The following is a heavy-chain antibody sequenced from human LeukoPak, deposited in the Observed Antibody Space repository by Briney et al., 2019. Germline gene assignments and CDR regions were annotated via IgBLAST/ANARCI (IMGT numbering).Heavy chain of an antibody. J-gene: IGHJ4*02. CDR3: ARGPSGYHNT. CDR2: ISGSGGRT. CDR1: GFTFSSYA. D-gene: IGHD5-12*01. V-gene: IGHV3-23*01. Sequence: GGSLRLSCAASGFTFSSYAMSWVRQAPGKGLEWVPSISGSGGRTHYADSVRGRFTISRDNSKNTLYLQMNSLRAEDTAVYYCARGPSGYHNTGGQGTLVTVSS.